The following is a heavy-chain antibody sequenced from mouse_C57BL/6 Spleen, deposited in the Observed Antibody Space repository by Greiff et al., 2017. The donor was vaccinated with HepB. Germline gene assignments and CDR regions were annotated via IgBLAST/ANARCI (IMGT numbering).Heavy chain of an antibody. Sequence: EVQLVESGGGLVQPGGSLSLSCAASGFTFTDYYMSWVRQPPGKALEWLGFIRNKANGYTTEYSASVKGRFTISRDNSQSILYLQMNALRAEDSATYYCARDYGSSYFDDWGKGTTLTVAS. J-gene: IGHJ2*01. CDR3: ARDYGSSYFDD. CDR2: IRNKANGYTT. V-gene: IGHV7-3*01. CDR1: GFTFTDYY. D-gene: IGHD1-1*01.